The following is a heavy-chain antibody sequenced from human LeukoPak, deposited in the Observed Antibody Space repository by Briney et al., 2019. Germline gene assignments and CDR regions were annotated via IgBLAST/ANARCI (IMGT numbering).Heavy chain of an antibody. J-gene: IGHJ3*02. V-gene: IGHV3-23*01. CDR1: GSTFSSFA. CDR3: AKQVEASVAGTGVAFNI. Sequence: TGGSLRLSCAASGSTFSSFAMSWVRQAPGEGLEWVSGITGGGGATYYADSVKGRFTISRDNSRSTLYLQMNSLRVEDTAVYYCAKQVEASVAGTGVAFNIWGQGTMVTVSS. D-gene: IGHD6-19*01. CDR2: ITGGGGAT.